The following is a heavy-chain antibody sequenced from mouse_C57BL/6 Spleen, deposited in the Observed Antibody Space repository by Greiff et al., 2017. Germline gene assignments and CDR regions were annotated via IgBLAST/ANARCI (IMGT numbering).Heavy chain of an antibody. CDR1: GYTFTDYE. CDR2: IDPETGGT. J-gene: IGHJ4*01. D-gene: IGHD5-1*01. V-gene: IGHV1-15*01. Sequence: QVQLKESGAELVRPGASVTLSCKASGYTFTDYEMHWVKQTPVHGLEWIGAIDPETGGTAYNQKFKGKAILTADKSSSTAYMELRSLTSEDSAVYYCLFTFYAMDYWGQGTSVTVSS. CDR3: LFTFYAMDY.